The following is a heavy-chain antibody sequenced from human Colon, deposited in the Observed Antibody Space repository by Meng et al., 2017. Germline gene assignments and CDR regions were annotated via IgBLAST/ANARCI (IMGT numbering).Heavy chain of an antibody. CDR2: IYHSGNT. V-gene: IGHV4-4*02. CDR1: SGSFSSSNG. CDR3: ARRAPLWFGELASFDS. J-gene: IGHJ4*02. D-gene: IGHD3-10*01. Sequence: QGQGPEPGPGLAKPSGTPSLPCTVSSGSFSSSNGWTWVRQPPGKGLEWIGEIYHSGNTNYNPSLKSRVTISVDKSKNQFSLKLNSVTAADTAVYFCARRAPLWFGELASFDSWGQGTLVTVSS.